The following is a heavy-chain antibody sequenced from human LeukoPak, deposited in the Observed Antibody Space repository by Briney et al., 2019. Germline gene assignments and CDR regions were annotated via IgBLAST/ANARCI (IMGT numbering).Heavy chain of an antibody. CDR3: AREVRMVRGVTHPPYGMDV. D-gene: IGHD3-10*01. V-gene: IGHV4-30-4*01. J-gene: IGHJ6*04. CDR2: IYYSGST. Sequence: PSETLSLTCTVSGGSISSGDYYWSWIRQPPGTGLEWIGYIYYSGSTYYNPSLKSRVTISVDTSKNQFSLKLSSVTAADTAVYYCAREVRMVRGVTHPPYGMDVWGKGTTVTVSS. CDR1: GGSISSGDYY.